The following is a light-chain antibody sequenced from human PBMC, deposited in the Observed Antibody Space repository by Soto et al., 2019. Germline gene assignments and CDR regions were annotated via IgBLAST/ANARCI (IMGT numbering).Light chain of an antibody. Sequence: QAVVTQPASVSGSPGQSITISCTGTSSDIGAYNYVSWYQQHPGKAPKLMIYEVSDRPSGVSNRFSGSKSGNTASLTISGLQAEDEADYYCSSYTSISTLVFGSGTKLTVL. V-gene: IGLV2-14*01. J-gene: IGLJ1*01. CDR3: SSYTSISTLV. CDR1: SSDIGAYNY. CDR2: EVS.